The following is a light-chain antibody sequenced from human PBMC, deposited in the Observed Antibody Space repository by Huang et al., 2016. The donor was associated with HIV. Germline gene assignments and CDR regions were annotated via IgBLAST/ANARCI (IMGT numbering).Light chain of an antibody. Sequence: DIVMTQSPDSLAVSLGERATINCKSSQSVLYSSNNKNFLGWYQKKPGQPPKLLIYWASTRESGVPDRFSGSGSGTDFSLTISSLQAEDVAIYYCHQYFSTPYTFGQGTKLEIK. V-gene: IGKV4-1*01. CDR1: QSVLYSSNNKNF. CDR3: HQYFSTPYT. J-gene: IGKJ2*01. CDR2: WAS.